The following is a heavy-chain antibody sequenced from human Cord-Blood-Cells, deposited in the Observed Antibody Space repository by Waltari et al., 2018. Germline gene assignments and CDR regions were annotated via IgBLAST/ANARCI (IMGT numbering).Heavy chain of an antibody. CDR1: YD. V-gene: IGHV1-8*01. CDR3: ARAYCSSTSCYDGAFDI. J-gene: IGHJ3*02. Sequence: YDINWVRQATGQGLEWMGWMNPNSGNTGYAQKFQGRVTMTRNTSISTAYMELSSLRSEDTAVYYCARAYCSSTSCYDGAFDIWGQGTMVTVSS. D-gene: IGHD2-2*01. CDR2: MNPNSGNT.